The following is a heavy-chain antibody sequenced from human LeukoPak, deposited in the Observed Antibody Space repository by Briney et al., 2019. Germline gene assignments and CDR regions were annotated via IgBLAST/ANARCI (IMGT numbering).Heavy chain of an antibody. CDR2: IYTSGST. D-gene: IGHD3-22*01. Sequence: SETLSLTCTVSGGSISSYYWSWIRQPAGKGLEWIGRIYTSGSTNYNPSLKSRVTMSVDTSKNQFSLKLSSVTAADTAVYYCARDPGAYYDSSDDAFDIWDQGTMVTVSS. CDR3: ARDPGAYYDSSDDAFDI. V-gene: IGHV4-4*07. CDR1: GGSISSYY. J-gene: IGHJ3*02.